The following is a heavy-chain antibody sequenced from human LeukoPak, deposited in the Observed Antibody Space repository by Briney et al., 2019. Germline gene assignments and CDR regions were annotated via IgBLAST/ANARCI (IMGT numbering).Heavy chain of an antibody. J-gene: IGHJ6*03. D-gene: IGHD6-19*01. CDR3: TTQWLVPGGDYYYYYYMDV. V-gene: IGHV3-21*03. Sequence: PGGSLRLSCAASGFSFSTYSMNWVRQAPGKGLEWVSSIGSSPTYTFYAASVKGRFTISRDNAKNSLFLQMNSLKTEDTAVYYCTTQWLVPGGDYYYYYYMDVWGKGTTVTVSS. CDR1: GFSFSTYS. CDR2: IGSSPTYT.